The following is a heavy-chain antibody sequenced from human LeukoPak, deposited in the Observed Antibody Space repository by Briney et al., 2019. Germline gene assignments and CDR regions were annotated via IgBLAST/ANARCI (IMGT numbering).Heavy chain of an antibody. Sequence: PGGSLRLSCAASGFTFSSYDMHWVRQATGKGLEWVSAIGTAGDTYYPGSVKGQFTISRENAKNSLYLQMNSLRAGDTAVYYCARCRSGWSPYYYFGMDVWGQGTRVTVSS. CDR2: IGTAGDT. CDR1: GFTFSSYD. V-gene: IGHV3-13*01. D-gene: IGHD6-19*01. CDR3: ARCRSGWSPYYYFGMDV. J-gene: IGHJ6*02.